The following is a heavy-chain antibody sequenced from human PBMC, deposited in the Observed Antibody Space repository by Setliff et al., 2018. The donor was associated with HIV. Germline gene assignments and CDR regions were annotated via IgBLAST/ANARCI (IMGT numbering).Heavy chain of an antibody. CDR1: GYTFTSYY. D-gene: IGHD6-13*01. CDR3: AKDIGRRGTAGAGSFDY. CDR2: INASGGST. J-gene: IGHJ4*02. V-gene: IGHV1-46*04. Sequence: ASVKVSCKASGYTFTSYYIHWVRQAPGQGLEWMGIINASGGSTTYAQKLQGRVTMTRDTSTSTVYMELRSLRTDDTALYYCAKDIGRRGTAGAGSFDYWGQGTLVTVSS.